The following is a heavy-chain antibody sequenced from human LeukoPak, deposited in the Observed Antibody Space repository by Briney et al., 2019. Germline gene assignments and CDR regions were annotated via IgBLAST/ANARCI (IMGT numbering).Heavy chain of an antibody. D-gene: IGHD1-26*01. CDR1: GFTFDDYA. Sequence: GGSLRLSCAASGFTFDDYAMHWVRQAPGKGLEWVSGISWNSGSIGYAGSVKGRFTISRDNAKNSLYLQMNSLRAEDTALYYCAKEVGAWDYYYCGMDVWGQGTTVTVSS. V-gene: IGHV3-9*01. CDR3: AKEVGAWDYYYCGMDV. CDR2: ISWNSGSI. J-gene: IGHJ6*02.